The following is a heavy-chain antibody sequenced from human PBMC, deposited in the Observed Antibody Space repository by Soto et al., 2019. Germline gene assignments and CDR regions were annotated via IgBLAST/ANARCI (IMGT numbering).Heavy chain of an antibody. CDR2: ISGSGGST. CDR1: GFSFSTYA. J-gene: IGHJ4*02. V-gene: IGHV3-23*01. D-gene: IGHD3-22*01. Sequence: EVQLLESGGGLVQPGGSLRLSCAASGFSFSTYAMNWVRQAPGKGLEWVSSISGSGGSTYYADSVKGRFTISRDNSKNTLYLQMNSLRAEDTAVYYCAKDHRDLSYYYDSSGENNFDYWGQGTLVTVSS. CDR3: AKDHRDLSYYYDSSGENNFDY.